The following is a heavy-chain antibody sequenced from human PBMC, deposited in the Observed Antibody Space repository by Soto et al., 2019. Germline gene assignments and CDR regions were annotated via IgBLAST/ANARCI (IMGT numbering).Heavy chain of an antibody. CDR3: AKAMVRAYYYYGMDV. V-gene: IGHV3-23*01. CDR2: ISGSGGST. J-gene: IGHJ6*02. Sequence: GGSLRLSCAASGFTFSSYAMSWVRQAPGKGLEWVSAISGSGGSTYYADFVKGRFTISRDNSKNTLYLQMNSLRAEDTAVYYCAKAMVRAYYYYGMDVWGQGTTVTVSS. CDR1: GFTFSSYA. D-gene: IGHD3-10*01.